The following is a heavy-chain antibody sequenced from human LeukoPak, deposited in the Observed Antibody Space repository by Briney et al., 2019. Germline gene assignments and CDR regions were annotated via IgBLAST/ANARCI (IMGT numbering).Heavy chain of an antibody. Sequence: PGRSLRLSCAASGFTFSTYGMHWVRQAPGKGLEWVAVIWYDGSNKYYADSVKGRFTISRDNSKNTLYLQMNSLRAEDTAVYYCGRDRSESFDYWGQGTLVTVSS. D-gene: IGHD1-26*01. V-gene: IGHV3-33*01. CDR3: GRDRSESFDY. J-gene: IGHJ4*02. CDR2: IWYDGSNK. CDR1: GFTFSTYG.